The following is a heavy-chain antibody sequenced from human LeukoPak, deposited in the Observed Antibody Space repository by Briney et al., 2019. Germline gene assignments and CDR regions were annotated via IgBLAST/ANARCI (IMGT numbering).Heavy chain of an antibody. CDR2: ISHSGST. Sequence: PETLSLTCAVSGGSFSGYYWSWIRQPPGKGLEWIGEISHSGSTNSSRSLKSRVTISVDTSKNQFSLNLSSVTAADTAVYYCARALVRATMVWYFDLWGRGTLVTVSS. V-gene: IGHV4-34*01. D-gene: IGHD5-12*01. CDR1: GGSFSGYY. CDR3: ARALVRATMVWYFDL. J-gene: IGHJ2*01.